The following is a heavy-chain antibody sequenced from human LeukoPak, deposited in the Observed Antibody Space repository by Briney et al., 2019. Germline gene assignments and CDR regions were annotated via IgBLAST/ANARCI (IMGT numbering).Heavy chain of an antibody. J-gene: IGHJ6*03. Sequence: ASVKVSCKASGYTFTSYGISWVRQAPGQGLEWMGWISVYNGNTNYAQKFQGRVTITADKSTSTAYMELSSLRSEDTAVYYCARGPILRFLEWSQRYYYYMDVWGKGTTVTVSS. CDR1: GYTFTSYG. D-gene: IGHD3-3*01. CDR2: ISVYNGNT. V-gene: IGHV1-18*01. CDR3: ARGPILRFLEWSQRYYYYMDV.